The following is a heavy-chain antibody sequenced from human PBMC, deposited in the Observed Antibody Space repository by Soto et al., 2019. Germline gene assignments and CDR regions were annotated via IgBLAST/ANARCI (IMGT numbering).Heavy chain of an antibody. CDR3: TRPPWDY. CDR2: IRSKANSYAT. Sequence: EGQLVESGGGLVQPGGSLKLSCAASGFTFSGSALHWVRQASGKGLEWVGRIRSKANSYATAYAASVKGRFTISRDDSKNTAYLQMNSLKSEDTAVYYCTRPPWDYWGQGTLVTGSS. V-gene: IGHV3-73*02. J-gene: IGHJ4*02. CDR1: GFTFSGSA.